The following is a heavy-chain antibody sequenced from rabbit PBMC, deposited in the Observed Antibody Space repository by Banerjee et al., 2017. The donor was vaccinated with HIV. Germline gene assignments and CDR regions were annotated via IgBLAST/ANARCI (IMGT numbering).Heavy chain of an antibody. V-gene: IGHV1S47*01. J-gene: IGHJ3*01. CDR3: ARGVSTSGRGYGL. Sequence: QEQLVESGGGLVQPGGSLKVSCKASGFDFSGYGVSWVRQAPGKGLEWIACIGTGGGSTWYASWVNGRFTIAKTSSTTVTLQMTSLTAADTSTYFCARGVSTSGRGYGLWGQGTLVTVS. D-gene: IGHD4-1*01. CDR1: GFDFSGYG. CDR2: IGTGGGST.